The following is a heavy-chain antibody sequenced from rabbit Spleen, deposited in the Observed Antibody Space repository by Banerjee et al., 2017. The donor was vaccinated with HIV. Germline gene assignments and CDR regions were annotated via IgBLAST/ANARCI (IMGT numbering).Heavy chain of an antibody. CDR3: ARDAATSFSSYGMDL. CDR2: VDVGSSGFT. Sequence: VESGGDLVKPGASLTLTCTASGVSFSFNNYMCWVRQAPGKGLEWIGCVDVGSSGFTYFASWAKGRFTISKTSPTTVTLQMTSLTAADTATYFCARDAATSFSSYGMDLWGPGTLSPS. V-gene: IGHV1S40*01. D-gene: IGHD8-1*01. J-gene: IGHJ6*01. CDR1: GVSFSFNNY.